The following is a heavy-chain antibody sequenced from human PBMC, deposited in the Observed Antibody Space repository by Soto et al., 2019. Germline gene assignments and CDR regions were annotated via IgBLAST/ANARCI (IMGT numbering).Heavy chain of an antibody. D-gene: IGHD6-13*01. J-gene: IGHJ4*02. Sequence: PGGSLRLSCAASGFTFSDYYMSWIRQAPGKGPEWVSYISSSSSYTNYADSVKGRFTISRDNAKNSLYLQMNSLRAEDTAVYCCASIAAAGDNFDYWGQGTLVTVSS. CDR1: GFTFSDYY. V-gene: IGHV3-11*06. CDR2: ISSSSSYT. CDR3: ASIAAAGDNFDY.